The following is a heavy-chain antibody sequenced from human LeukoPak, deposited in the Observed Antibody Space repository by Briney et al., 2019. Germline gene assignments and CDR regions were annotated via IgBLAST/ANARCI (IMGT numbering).Heavy chain of an antibody. CDR3: VATHYYYYYMDV. V-gene: IGHV1-69*13. CDR2: IIPIFGTA. Sequence: SVQVSCKASGGTFSSYAISWVRQAPGQGLEWMGGIIPIFGTANYAQKFQGRVTITADESTSTAYMELSSLRSEDTAVYYCVATHYYYYYMDVWGKGTTVTVSS. J-gene: IGHJ6*03. CDR1: GGTFSSYA.